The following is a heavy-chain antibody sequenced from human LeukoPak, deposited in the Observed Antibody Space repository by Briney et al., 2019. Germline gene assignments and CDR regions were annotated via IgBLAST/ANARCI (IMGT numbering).Heavy chain of an antibody. D-gene: IGHD6-19*01. CDR1: GGSISSYY. J-gene: IGHJ4*02. V-gene: IGHV4-59*01. Sequence: SETLSLTCTVSGGSISSYYWSWIRQPPGKGLEWIGHIYYSGSTNYNPSLKSRVTISVDTSKNQFSLKLSSVTAADTAVYYCARVNGVAGTGADYWGQGTLVTVSS. CDR2: IYYSGST. CDR3: ARVNGVAGTGADY.